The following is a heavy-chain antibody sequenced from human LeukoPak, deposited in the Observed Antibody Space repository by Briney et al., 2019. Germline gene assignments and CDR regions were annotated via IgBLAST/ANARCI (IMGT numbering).Heavy chain of an antibody. CDR3: AKNGYYYDSSGYQYYFDY. J-gene: IGHJ4*02. D-gene: IGHD3-22*01. Sequence: GGSLRLSCAVSGFTFSTYGMHWVRQAPGKGLEWVAVIWYDGSIKYYADSVKGRFTISRDNSKNTLYLQMNSLRAEDTAVYYCAKNGYYYDSSGYQYYFDYWGQGTLVTVSS. CDR1: GFTFSTYG. CDR2: IWYDGSIK. V-gene: IGHV3-33*06.